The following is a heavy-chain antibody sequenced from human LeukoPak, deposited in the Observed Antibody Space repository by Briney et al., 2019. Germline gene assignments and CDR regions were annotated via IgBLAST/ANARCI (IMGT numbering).Heavy chain of an antibody. V-gene: IGHV3-33*01. CDR3: ARGSAPDDYYYYGMDV. J-gene: IGHJ6*02. D-gene: IGHD1-14*01. CDR2: IGYDGSNK. Sequence: GGSLRLSCAASGFTFSSYGMHWVRQAPGKGLEWVAVIGYDGSNKYYADSVKGRFTISRDNSKNTLYLQMNSLRAEDTAVYYCARGSAPDDYYYYGMDVWGQGTTVTVSS. CDR1: GFTFSSYG.